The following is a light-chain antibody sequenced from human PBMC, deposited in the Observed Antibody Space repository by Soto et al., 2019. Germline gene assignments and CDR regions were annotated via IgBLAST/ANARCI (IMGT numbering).Light chain of an antibody. J-gene: IGKJ1*01. CDR2: DAA. CDR1: QSVSSD. CDR3: YQYANWRTGT. Sequence: DIVRTLSPATLSVSPGDRATLSCRASQSVSSDVAWYQQKPGQAPRLLLYDAATRATGIPARFSGGGSGTEFTLTIISRQSEDFAVHYCYQYANWRTGTFAQGTKVDNK. V-gene: IGKV3-15*01.